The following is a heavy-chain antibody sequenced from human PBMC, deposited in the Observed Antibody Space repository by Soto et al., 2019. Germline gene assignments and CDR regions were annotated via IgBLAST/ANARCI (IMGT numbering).Heavy chain of an antibody. V-gene: IGHV4-59*01. D-gene: IGHD3-22*01. Sequence: QVQLQESGPGLLKPSETLSLTCAVSGDSISSYYCMWIRQPPGKGLESIGYLYYGRSANYNPSLKSLVTLSVDTSTNQCSLTLSSRTAADTAVYYCALRIMAVVTEYWGQGTLVTVSS. CDR2: LYYGRSA. CDR1: GDSISSYY. CDR3: ALRIMAVVTEY. J-gene: IGHJ4*02.